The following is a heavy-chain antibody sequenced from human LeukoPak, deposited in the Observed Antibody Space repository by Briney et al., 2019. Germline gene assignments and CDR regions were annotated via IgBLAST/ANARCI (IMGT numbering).Heavy chain of an antibody. Sequence: ASVKVSCKASGYTFTGYHMHWVRQAPGQGLEWMAWINPNSGATDYAQKFQGRVTMTRDTSTSTTYMELSRLRSDDTAVYYCARLNGNHFDYWGQGTLVTVSS. CDR3: ARLNGNHFDY. CDR1: GYTFTGYH. CDR2: INPNSGAT. J-gene: IGHJ4*02. V-gene: IGHV1-2*02. D-gene: IGHD1-14*01.